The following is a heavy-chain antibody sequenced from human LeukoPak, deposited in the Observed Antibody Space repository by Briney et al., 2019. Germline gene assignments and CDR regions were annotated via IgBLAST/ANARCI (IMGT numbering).Heavy chain of an antibody. D-gene: IGHD3-10*01. CDR2: IYTDGRT. CDR1: GXTVSSKY. V-gene: IGHV3-66*01. CDR3: ARASLYGTGSYYSDY. J-gene: IGHJ4*02. Sequence: GGSLRLSCAASGXTVSSKYMNWVRQAPGKGLEWVSVIYTDGRTFYADSVKARFTISRDNSKNTLYLQMNSLRAEDTAVYYCARASLYGTGSYYSDYWGLGTPVTVSS.